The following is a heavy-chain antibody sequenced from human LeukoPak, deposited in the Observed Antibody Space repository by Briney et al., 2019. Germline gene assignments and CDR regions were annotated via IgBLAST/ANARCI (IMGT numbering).Heavy chain of an antibody. CDR1: GGSISSGGYS. CDR2: IYHSGST. CDR3: ARTDDYVWGSYRHTGALDAFDI. V-gene: IGHV4-30-2*02. J-gene: IGHJ3*02. Sequence: PSQTLSLTCAVSGGSISSGGYSWSWIRQPPGKGLEWIGYIYHSGSTYYNPSLKSRVTISVDTSKNQFSLKLSSVTAADTAVYYCARTDDYVWGSYRHTGALDAFDIWGQGTMVTVSS. D-gene: IGHD3-16*02.